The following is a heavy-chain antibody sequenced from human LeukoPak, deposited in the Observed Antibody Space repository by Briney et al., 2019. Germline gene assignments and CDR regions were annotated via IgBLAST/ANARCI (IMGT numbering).Heavy chain of an antibody. V-gene: IGHV3-48*02. CDR3: ARGYLSRDGYNFSFFDY. CDR2: ISSSSSTI. J-gene: IGHJ4*02. CDR1: GFTFSYYN. Sequence: GESLKISCAASGFTFSYYNMNWVRQAPGKGLEWVSYISSSSSTIYYADSVKGRFTISRDNAKNSLYLQMNSLRDEDTAVYYCARGYLSRDGYNFSFFDYWGQGTLVTVSS. D-gene: IGHD5-24*01.